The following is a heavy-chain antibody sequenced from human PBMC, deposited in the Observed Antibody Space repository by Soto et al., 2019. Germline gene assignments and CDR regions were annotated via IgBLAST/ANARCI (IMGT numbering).Heavy chain of an antibody. J-gene: IGHJ4*02. CDR2: IYHSGST. CDR1: CGSISSGAYA. V-gene: IGHV4-30-2*01. Sequence: SVTLSLTCTLSCGSISSGAYAGCCIREPPGKGRAWIGYIYHSGSTYYDPSMRRRVTIPMDRTKNKFSLHLNAVTAGDTAVYFCARGRYSDNRHGLIDYWGQGSLVTVSS. D-gene: IGHD4-4*01. CDR3: ARGRYSDNRHGLIDY.